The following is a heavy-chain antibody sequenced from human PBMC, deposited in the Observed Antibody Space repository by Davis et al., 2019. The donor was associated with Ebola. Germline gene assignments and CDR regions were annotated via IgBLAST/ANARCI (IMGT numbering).Heavy chain of an antibody. CDR3: AKVYDFWGLDGMDV. CDR2: IKEDGSET. J-gene: IGHJ6*02. Sequence: GESLKISCAASGFTFRSYWMSWVRQAPGKGLEWVANIKEDGSETSFVDSVKGRFTISRDNTKNSLYLQMNSLRAEDTAVYYCAKVYDFWGLDGMDVWGQGTMVTVSS. D-gene: IGHD3-3*01. CDR1: GFTFRSYW. V-gene: IGHV3-7*03.